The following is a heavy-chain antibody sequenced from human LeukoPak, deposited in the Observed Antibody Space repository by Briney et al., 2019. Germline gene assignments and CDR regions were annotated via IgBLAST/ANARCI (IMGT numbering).Heavy chain of an antibody. J-gene: IGHJ6*02. CDR3: ARRSSRDYYYYGMDV. CDR1: GFTFSSYW. D-gene: IGHD6-19*01. CDR2: IKQDGSEK. V-gene: IGHV3-7*01. Sequence: GGSLRLSCAASGFTFSSYWMSWVRQAPGKGLEWVANIKQDGSEKYYVDSVKGRFTISRDNAKNSLYLQMNCLRAEDTAVYYCARRSSRDYYYYGMDVWGQGTTVTVSS.